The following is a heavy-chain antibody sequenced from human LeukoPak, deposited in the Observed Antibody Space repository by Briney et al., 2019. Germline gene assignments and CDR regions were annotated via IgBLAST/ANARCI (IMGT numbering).Heavy chain of an antibody. J-gene: IGHJ4*02. D-gene: IGHD5-24*01. CDR3: AREESGVGYNYAGYYFDY. Sequence: GGSLRLSCAASGFTFSSYEMNWVRQAPGKGLEWVSYISSSGSTIYYADSVKGRFTISRDNAKNSLYLQMNSLRAEDTAVYYCAREESGVGYNYAGYYFDYWGQGTLVTVSS. V-gene: IGHV3-48*03. CDR2: ISSSGSTI. CDR1: GFTFSSYE.